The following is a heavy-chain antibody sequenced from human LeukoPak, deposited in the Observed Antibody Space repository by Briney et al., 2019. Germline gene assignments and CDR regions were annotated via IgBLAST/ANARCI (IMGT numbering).Heavy chain of an antibody. CDR3: ARGACSSTSCYFVAGNWFDP. D-gene: IGHD2-2*01. J-gene: IGHJ5*02. CDR2: INPNSGGT. Sequence: ASVKVSCKASGYTFTSYGISWVRQAPGQGLEWMGWINPNSGGTNYAQKFQGRVTMTRDTSISTAYMELSRLRSDDTAVYYCARGACSSTSCYFVAGNWFDPWGQGTLVTVSS. CDR1: GYTFTSYG. V-gene: IGHV1-2*02.